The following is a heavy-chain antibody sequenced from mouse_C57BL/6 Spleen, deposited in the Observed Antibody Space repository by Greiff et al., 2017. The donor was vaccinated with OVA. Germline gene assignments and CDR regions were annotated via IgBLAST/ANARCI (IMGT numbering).Heavy chain of an antibody. CDR1: GFSLTSYG. D-gene: IGHD4-1*01. Sequence: VQRVESGPGLVQPSQSLSITCTVSGFSLTSYGVHWVRQSPGKGLEWLGVIWSGGSTDYNAAFISRLSISKDNSKSHVFFKMNSLQADDTAIYYCARNRANWDWYFDVWGTGTTVTVSS. CDR2: IWSGGST. V-gene: IGHV2-2*01. J-gene: IGHJ1*03. CDR3: ARNRANWDWYFDV.